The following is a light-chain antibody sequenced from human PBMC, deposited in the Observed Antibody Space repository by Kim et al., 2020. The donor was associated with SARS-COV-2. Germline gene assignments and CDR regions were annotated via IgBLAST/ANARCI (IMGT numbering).Light chain of an antibody. CDR1: QSISSY. CDR3: HQRSSWPRT. Sequence: EVVLTQSPATLSLSPGERAALSCRASQSISSYLAWYQQKSGQAPRLLIYDASSRAIVIPARFSGSGSGTDFTLTIGGLEPEDFAVYYCHQRSSWPRTFGQGTKLEI. CDR2: DAS. V-gene: IGKV3-11*01. J-gene: IGKJ2*01.